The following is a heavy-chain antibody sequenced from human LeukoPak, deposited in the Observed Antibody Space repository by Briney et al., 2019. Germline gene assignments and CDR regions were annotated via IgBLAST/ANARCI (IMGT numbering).Heavy chain of an antibody. CDR2: IKPDGSDK. Sequence: GGPLRLSCAASGFTFSAYWMSWVRQAPGRGLEWVAIIKPDGSDKYYVDSVEGRFTISRDNAKNSLYLQMNSLRAEDTAVYYCARDTVFGVITGPRMDVWGQGTTVTVSS. CDR3: ARDTVFGVITGPRMDV. D-gene: IGHD3-3*01. J-gene: IGHJ6*02. V-gene: IGHV3-7*01. CDR1: GFTFSAYW.